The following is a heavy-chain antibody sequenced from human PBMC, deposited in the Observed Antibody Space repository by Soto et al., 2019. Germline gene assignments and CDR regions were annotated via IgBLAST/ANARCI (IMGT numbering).Heavy chain of an antibody. CDR3: ARDPRSSSWYFLYCYGMDV. CDR1: GVTFSSYS. Sequence: GGSLRLSRAASGVTFSSYSMNWVRQAPGKGLEWVSSISSSSSYIYYADSVKGRFTISTDDAKNSLYLQRDSLRAEDTAVYYCARDPRSSSWYFLYCYGMDVGGQGTTVTVSS. V-gene: IGHV3-21*01. CDR2: ISSSSSYI. J-gene: IGHJ6*02. D-gene: IGHD6-13*01.